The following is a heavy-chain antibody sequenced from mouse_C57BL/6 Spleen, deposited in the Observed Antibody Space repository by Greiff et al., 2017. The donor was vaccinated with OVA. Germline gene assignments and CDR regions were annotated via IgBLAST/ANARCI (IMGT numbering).Heavy chain of an antibody. CDR2: IYPGDGDT. CDR3: AKTDGSSYYYYAMDY. V-gene: IGHV1-82*01. Sequence: QVQLKESGPELVKPGASVKISCKASGYAFSSSWMNWVKQRPGKGLEWIGRIYPGDGDTNYNGKFKGKATLTADKSSSTAYMQLSSLTSEDSAVYFCAKTDGSSYYYYAMDYWGQGTSVTVSS. D-gene: IGHD1-1*01. J-gene: IGHJ4*01. CDR1: GYAFSSSW.